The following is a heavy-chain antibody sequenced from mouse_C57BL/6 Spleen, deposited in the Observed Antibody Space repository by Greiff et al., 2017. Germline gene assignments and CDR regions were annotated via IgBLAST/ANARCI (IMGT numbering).Heavy chain of an antibody. D-gene: IGHD1-1*01. Sequence: EVQLVESGGDLVKPGGSLKLSCAASGFTFSSYGMSWVRQTPDKRLEWVATISSGGSYTYYPDSVKGRFTISRDNAKNTLYLQMSSLKSEDTAMYYCARILITTVVLDYWGQGTTLTVSS. CDR3: ARILITTVVLDY. CDR1: GFTFSSYG. J-gene: IGHJ2*01. CDR2: ISSGGSYT. V-gene: IGHV5-6*01.